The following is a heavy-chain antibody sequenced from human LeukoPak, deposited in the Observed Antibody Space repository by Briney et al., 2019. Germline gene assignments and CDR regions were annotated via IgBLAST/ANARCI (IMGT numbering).Heavy chain of an antibody. Sequence: ASVKVSCKASGYTFTGYYMHWLRQAPGQGLEWMGWIDPSTGGTNYAQNFQGRVTMTRDTSTTTVYMELSSLKSDDTAVYHCARGNNYGSGSLFYGWGQGTLVTVSS. V-gene: IGHV1-2*02. D-gene: IGHD3-10*01. J-gene: IGHJ4*02. CDR3: ARGNNYGSGSLFYG. CDR2: IDPSTGGT. CDR1: GYTFTGYY.